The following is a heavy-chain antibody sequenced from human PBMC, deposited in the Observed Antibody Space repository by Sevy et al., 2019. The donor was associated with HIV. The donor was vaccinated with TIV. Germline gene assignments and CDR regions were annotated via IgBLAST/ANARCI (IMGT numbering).Heavy chain of an antibody. CDR3: ARGFMVRGVISHVLDY. CDR2: INPSGGST. CDR1: GYTFTSYY. J-gene: IGHJ4*02. V-gene: IGHV1-46*01. D-gene: IGHD3-10*01. Sequence: ASVKVSCKASGYTFTSYYMHWVRQAPGQGLEWMGIINPSGGSTSYAQKFQGRVTMTRDTSTSTVYMELSSLRSEDTAVYYCARGFMVRGVISHVLDYWGQRTLVTVSS.